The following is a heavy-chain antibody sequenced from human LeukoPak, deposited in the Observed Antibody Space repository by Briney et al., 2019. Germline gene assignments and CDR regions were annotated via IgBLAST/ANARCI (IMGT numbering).Heavy chain of an antibody. CDR1: GFTFSSYA. CDR3: ASAYYYGSGTFNSPPLN. D-gene: IGHD3-10*01. Sequence: GGSLRLSCAASGFTFSSYAMHWVRQAPGKGLEWVAVISYDGSNKYYADSVKGRFTISRDNSKNTLYLQMNSLRAEDTAVYHCASAYYYGSGTFNSPPLNWGQGTLVTVSS. J-gene: IGHJ4*02. V-gene: IGHV3-30-3*01. CDR2: ISYDGSNK.